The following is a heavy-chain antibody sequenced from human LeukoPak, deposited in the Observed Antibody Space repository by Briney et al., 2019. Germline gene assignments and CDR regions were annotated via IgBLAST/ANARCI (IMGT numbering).Heavy chain of an antibody. J-gene: IGHJ4*02. CDR1: GFTFSRYT. Sequence: PGGSLRLSCAASGFTFSRYTMNWVRQAPGKGLEWVANIKQDGSEKNYVDSVKGRFTISRDNAKNSLFLQMNSLRADDTAVYYCARGRGWLEDYWGQGTLVTVSS. CDR3: ARGRGWLEDY. CDR2: IKQDGSEK. D-gene: IGHD5-12*01. V-gene: IGHV3-7*05.